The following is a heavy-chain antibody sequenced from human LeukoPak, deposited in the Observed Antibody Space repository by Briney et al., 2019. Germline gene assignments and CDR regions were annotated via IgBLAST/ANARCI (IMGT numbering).Heavy chain of an antibody. D-gene: IGHD1-7*01. CDR1: GGSISSYY. Sequence: AETLSLTCTVSGGSISSYYWSWIRQPAGKGLEWIGRNDTSGSTNYNPSLKSRVTMSVDTSKKQFSLKLSSVTAADTAVYYRARGYNWNYAHDVVMDVWGKGTTVTASS. J-gene: IGHJ6*03. V-gene: IGHV4-4*07. CDR3: ARGYNWNYAHDVVMDV. CDR2: NDTSGST.